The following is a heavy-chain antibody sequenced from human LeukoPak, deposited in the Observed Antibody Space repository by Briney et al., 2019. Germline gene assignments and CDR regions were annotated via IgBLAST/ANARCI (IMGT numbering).Heavy chain of an antibody. CDR2: ISSSSSYT. D-gene: IGHD3-10*01. CDR1: GFTFSDYY. CDR3: ARGGGITMVRGVSDAFDI. V-gene: IGHV3-11*06. Sequence: GGSLRLSCAASGFTFSDYYMSWIRQAPGRRLEWVSYISSSSSYTNYADSVKGRFTISRDNAKNSLYLQMNSLRAEDTAVYYCARGGGITMVRGVSDAFDIWGQGTVVTVSS. J-gene: IGHJ3*02.